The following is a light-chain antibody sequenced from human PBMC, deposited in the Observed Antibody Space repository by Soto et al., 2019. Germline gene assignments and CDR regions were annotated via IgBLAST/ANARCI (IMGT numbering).Light chain of an antibody. J-gene: IGKJ1*01. V-gene: IGKV1-39*01. CDR3: QQSFNTPRT. CDR1: QSIRTY. CDR2: GAS. Sequence: DIQMTQSPSSLSESVGDRDTITCRASQSIRTYVNWYQQKPGKAPNLLIYGASSLQSGVPSRFSGSGSGTDFTLTISSLQPDDFAAYYCQQSFNTPRTFGQGTKVEIK.